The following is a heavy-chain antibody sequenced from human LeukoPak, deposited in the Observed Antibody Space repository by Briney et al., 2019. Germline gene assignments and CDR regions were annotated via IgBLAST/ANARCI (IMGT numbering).Heavy chain of an antibody. V-gene: IGHV3-33*06. J-gene: IGHJ4*02. D-gene: IGHD5-18*01. Sequence: GGSLRLSCAAAGFSFSSYGMHWVRQAPDKGLEWVATIWYDGGQTYSADSVKGRFTISRDNSKNTVYLHMNSLRAEDTAVYYCAKDRRGFSYGYWGFDYWGQGALVTVSS. CDR1: GFSFSSYG. CDR2: IWYDGGQT. CDR3: AKDRRGFSYGYWGFDY.